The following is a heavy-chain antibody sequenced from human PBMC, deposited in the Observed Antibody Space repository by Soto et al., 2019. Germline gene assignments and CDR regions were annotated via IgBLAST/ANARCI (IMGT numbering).Heavy chain of an antibody. CDR1: GGSISSSSYY. Sequence: SETLSLTCTVSGGSISSSSYYWGWIRQPPGKGLEWIGSIYYSGSTYYNPSLKSRVTISVDTSKNQFSLKLSSVTAADTAVYXXXXXXXXWSGSLIQSGYFNAHAIDIWGQGTIVTVSS. J-gene: IGHJ3*02. CDR3: XXXXXXWSGSLIQSGYFNAHAIDI. V-gene: IGHV4-39*01. D-gene: IGHD3-22*01. CDR2: IYYSGST.